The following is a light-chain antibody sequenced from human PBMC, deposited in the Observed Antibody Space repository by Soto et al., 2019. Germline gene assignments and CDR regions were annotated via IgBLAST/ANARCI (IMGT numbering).Light chain of an antibody. CDR3: QQYNNYPRT. V-gene: IGKV1-5*03. CDR1: QSINHW. Sequence: DIPMTQSPSTLSASVGDRVTITCRASQSINHWLAWYQQKPGKAPNLLIYQASNKDSGVPSRFSGSESGTEFTLTISSLQPDDFATYYCQQYNNYPRTFGQGTKVEIK. J-gene: IGKJ1*01. CDR2: QAS.